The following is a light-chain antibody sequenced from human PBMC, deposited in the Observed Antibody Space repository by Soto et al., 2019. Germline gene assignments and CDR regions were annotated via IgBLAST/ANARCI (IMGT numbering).Light chain of an antibody. J-gene: IGKJ1*01. CDR2: AAS. V-gene: IGKV1-39*01. CDR1: QSISSY. CDR3: QKSYSPPPT. Sequence: SQSPSSLSAFVGGRVTITCRASQSISSYLNWYQQKPAKAPKLLIYAASSLQSGVPSRFSGIGSGTDFSLTINRLHPEDFATYYCQKSYSPPPTFGQGTKVDIK.